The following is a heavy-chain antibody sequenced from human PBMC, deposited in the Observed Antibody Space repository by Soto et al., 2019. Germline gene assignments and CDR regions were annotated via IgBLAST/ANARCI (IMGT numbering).Heavy chain of an antibody. CDR3: ARDPHDFWSGFNWFDP. CDR1: GFTFSSYS. Sequence: GGSLRLSCAASGFTFSSYSMNWVRQAPGKGLEWVSSISSSSSYIYYADSVKGRFTISRDNAKNSLYLQMNSLRAEDTAVYYCARDPHDFWSGFNWFDPWGQGTLVTVSS. CDR2: ISSSSSYI. D-gene: IGHD3-3*01. V-gene: IGHV3-21*01. J-gene: IGHJ5*02.